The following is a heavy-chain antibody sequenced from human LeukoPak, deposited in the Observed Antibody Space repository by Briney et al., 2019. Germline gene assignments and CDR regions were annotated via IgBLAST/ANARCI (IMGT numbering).Heavy chain of an antibody. CDR2: ISSDGNST. D-gene: IGHD6-19*01. CDR3: VRDVAVSGIDY. CDR1: GFTFSNYG. J-gene: IGHJ4*02. V-gene: IGHV3-74*01. Sequence: GGSLRLSCAAPGFTFSNYGMHWVRQAPGKGLFWSSRISSDGNSTTYADSVKGRFTISRDNAKNTLYLQMNSLRAEDTAVYYCVRDVAVSGIDYWGQGSLVRVSS.